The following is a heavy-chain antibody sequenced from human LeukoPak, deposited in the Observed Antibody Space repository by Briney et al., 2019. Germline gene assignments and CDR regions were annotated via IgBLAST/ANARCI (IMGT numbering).Heavy chain of an antibody. V-gene: IGHV4-61*01. J-gene: IGHJ4*02. Sequence: SETQSLTCTVSGGSVSCGSYYSSWIRQPPGKGLEWIEYIYYSGSTNYNPSLKSRVAISVDTSKNQFSLKLSPVTAADTAVYYCASESSGTFDYWGQGTLVTVSS. CDR2: IYYSGST. D-gene: IGHD6-6*01. CDR1: GGSVSCGSYY. CDR3: ASESSGTFDY.